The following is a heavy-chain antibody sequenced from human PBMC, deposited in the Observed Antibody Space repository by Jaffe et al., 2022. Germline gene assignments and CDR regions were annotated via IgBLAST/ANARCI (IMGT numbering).Heavy chain of an antibody. CDR2: VYTSGST. J-gene: IGHJ4*02. D-gene: IGHD5-12*01. CDR1: GGSISSGSYY. V-gene: IGHV4-61*02. CDR3: AGARGYSGYDPFDY. Sequence: QVQLQESGPGLVKPSQTLSLTCTVSGGSISSGSYYWSWIRQPAGKGLEWIGRVYTSGSTTYNPSLKSRVTISVDTSKNQFSLKLSSVTAADTAFYYCAGARGYSGYDPFDYWGQGTLVTVSS.